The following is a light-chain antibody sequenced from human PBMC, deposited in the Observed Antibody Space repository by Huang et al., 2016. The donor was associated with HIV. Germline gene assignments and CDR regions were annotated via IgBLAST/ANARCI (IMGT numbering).Light chain of an antibody. Sequence: EIVLTQSPATLPLSPGERATLTCRASQSVSSSLAWYQQKPGQAPRRLIYDASNSATGIPARFSGSGSGTDFTLTISSLEPEDFAVYYCQQRSNWPGFGGGTKVEIK. V-gene: IGKV3-11*01. CDR3: QQRSNWPG. J-gene: IGKJ4*01. CDR1: QSVSSS. CDR2: DAS.